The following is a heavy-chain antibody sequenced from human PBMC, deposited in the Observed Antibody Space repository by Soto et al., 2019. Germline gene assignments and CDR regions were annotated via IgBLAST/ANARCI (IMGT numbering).Heavy chain of an antibody. Sequence: QVQLVESGGGAVQPGESLRLSCVASGFDFTYYAMHWVRQAPGKGLESVAVMSSDGSKIHHTDSVKGRFTISRDNSKNTLYLQMNSLRKEDTAVYFCAKDEGVGGTLGLVDYWGQGTLVSVSS. J-gene: IGHJ4*02. D-gene: IGHD1-26*01. V-gene: IGHV3-30*18. CDR2: MSSDGSKI. CDR3: AKDEGVGGTLGLVDY. CDR1: GFDFTYYA.